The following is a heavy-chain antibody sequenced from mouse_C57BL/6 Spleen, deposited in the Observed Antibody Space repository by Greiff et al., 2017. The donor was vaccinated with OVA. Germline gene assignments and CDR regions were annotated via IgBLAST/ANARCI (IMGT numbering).Heavy chain of an antibody. CDR2: IDPSDSYT. CDR1: GYTFTSYW. J-gene: IGHJ2*01. D-gene: IGHD3-2*02. Sequence: QVQLQQPGAELVMPGASVKLSCKASGYTFTSYWMHWVKQRPGQGLEWIGEIDPSDSYTNYNQKFKGKTTLTVDKSSSTAYMQLSSLTSSDASVYYCARSGSSCYDYWGQGTTLTVSS. V-gene: IGHV1-69*01. CDR3: ARSGSSCYDY.